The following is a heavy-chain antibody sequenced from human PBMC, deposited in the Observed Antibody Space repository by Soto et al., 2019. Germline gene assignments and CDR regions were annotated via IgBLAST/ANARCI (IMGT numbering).Heavy chain of an antibody. CDR1: GYTFTSYG. J-gene: IGHJ4*02. V-gene: IGHV1-18*01. Sequence: QVQLVQSGAEVKKPGASVKVSCKASGYTFTSYGISWVRQAPGQGLEWMGWISAYNGNTNYAQKLQGRVTMTTDTSTSTAYMELRGLRSADTAVYYCASSLLVAYGLEEESDWGQGTLVTVSP. CDR2: ISAYNGNT. D-gene: IGHD3-10*01. CDR3: ASSLLVAYGLEEESD.